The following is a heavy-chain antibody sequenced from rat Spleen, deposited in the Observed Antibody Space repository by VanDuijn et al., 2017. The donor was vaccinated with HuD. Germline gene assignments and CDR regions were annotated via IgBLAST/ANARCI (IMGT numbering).Heavy chain of an antibody. V-gene: IGHV5-7*01. D-gene: IGHD1-1*01. CDR2: ITYDGSNT. CDR1: GFTFSNYN. J-gene: IGHJ2*01. CDR3: TRHPDYSNYFDY. Sequence: EVQLVESGGGLVQPGRSMKLSCTASGFTFSNYNMAWVRQAPRKGLEWVAIITYDGSNTYYRDSVRGRFTISRDNADSTLDLQMDSLRSEDTATYYCTRHPDYSNYFDYWGQGVMVTVSS.